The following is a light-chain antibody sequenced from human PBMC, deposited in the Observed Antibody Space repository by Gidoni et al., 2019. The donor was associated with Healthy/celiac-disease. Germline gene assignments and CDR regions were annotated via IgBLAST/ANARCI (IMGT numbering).Light chain of an antibody. V-gene: IGKV1-5*01. CDR3: QQYNSYPFT. CDR1: QSISSW. J-gene: IGKJ2*01. CDR2: DAS. Sequence: DIQTTQSPSTLSASVGDRVTITCRASQSISSWLAWYQQKPGKAPQLLIYDASSLESGVPSRFSGSGSGTEFTLTISSLQPDDFATYYCQQYNSYPFTFGQGTKLEIK.